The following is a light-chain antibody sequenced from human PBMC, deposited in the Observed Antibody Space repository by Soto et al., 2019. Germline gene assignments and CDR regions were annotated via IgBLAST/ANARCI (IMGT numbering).Light chain of an antibody. CDR1: QAIFPF. V-gene: IGKV1-39*01. J-gene: IGKJ5*01. CDR2: ATS. CDR3: QQGYSLPIT. Sequence: DIQVTQSPSSLSASVGDGATITCRSSQAIFPFLNWYQQKEGKAPRFLIYATSNLQSGVPSRFSGTGSGTEFTLTISSLQPEDFATYFCQQGYSLPITFGQGTRLDIK.